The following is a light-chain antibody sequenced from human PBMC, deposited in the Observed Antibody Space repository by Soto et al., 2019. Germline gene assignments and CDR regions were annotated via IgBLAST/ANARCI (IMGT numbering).Light chain of an antibody. Sequence: EVVFTQSPATLSLSPGERATLSCRASQSVRTYLAWYQQKPGQAPRLLIHDVSDRETGIPARFSGSGSGTEFTLTISSLEPEDFAVDYCQQRSSWTLTFGGGTKVDIK. CDR1: QSVRTY. J-gene: IGKJ4*01. CDR3: QQRSSWTLT. V-gene: IGKV3-11*01. CDR2: DVS.